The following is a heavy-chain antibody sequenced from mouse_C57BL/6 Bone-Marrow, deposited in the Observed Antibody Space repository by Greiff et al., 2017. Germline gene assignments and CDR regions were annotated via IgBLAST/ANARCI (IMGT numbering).Heavy chain of an antibody. J-gene: IGHJ2*01. CDR2: IHPNSGST. CDR1: GYTFTSYW. CDR3: ARPHYYGSSLDY. D-gene: IGHD1-1*01. V-gene: IGHV1-64*01. Sequence: QVQLQQPGAELVKPGASVKLSCKASGYTFTSYWMHWVKQRPGQGLEWIGMIHPNSGSTNYNEKFKSKATLTVDKSSSTAYMQLSSLTSEASAVYYCARPHYYGSSLDYWGQGTTLTVSS.